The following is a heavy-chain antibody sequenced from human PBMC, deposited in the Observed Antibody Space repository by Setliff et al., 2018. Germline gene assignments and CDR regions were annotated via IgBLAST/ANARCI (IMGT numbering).Heavy chain of an antibody. CDR2: IKYDGTT. J-gene: IGHJ6*02. Sequence: SETLSLTCTVSSGSIINYYWSWIRQPPGRPLEWIGYIKYDGTTDYNPSLDSRVTMSIDTSKNQFSLKVRSVTAADTAVYYCVRDRTAYSYGLDVWAQGTTVTAP. V-gene: IGHV4-59*01. CDR1: SGSIINYY. CDR3: VRDRTAYSYGLDV. D-gene: IGHD5-18*01.